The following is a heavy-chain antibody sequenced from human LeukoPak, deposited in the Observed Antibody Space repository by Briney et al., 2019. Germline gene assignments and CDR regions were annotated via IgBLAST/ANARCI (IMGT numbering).Heavy chain of an antibody. CDR1: GFFVSDKY. Sequence: GGSLRLSCAASGFFVSDKYMSWVRQAPGKGMKWVTIIYDGDRTNYTDSVTGRFTLSGDNSKNTLYLQMNSLRAEDTALYYCVGDSIAAPNLDYWGQGTLVTVSS. V-gene: IGHV3-53*05. CDR3: VGDSIAAPNLDY. CDR2: IYDGDRT. D-gene: IGHD2-15*01. J-gene: IGHJ4*02.